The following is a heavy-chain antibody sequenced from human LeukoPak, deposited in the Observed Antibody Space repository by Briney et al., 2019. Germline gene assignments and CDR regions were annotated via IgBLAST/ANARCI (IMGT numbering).Heavy chain of an antibody. Sequence: GGSLRLSCAASGFTFSDYYMSWIRQAPGKGLEWVSYISSSGSTIYYADSVKGRFTISRDNAKNSPYLQMNSLRAEDTAVYYCARNPYRDIVVVPAASMDVWGKGTTVTVSS. CDR2: ISSSGSTI. CDR1: GFTFSDYY. D-gene: IGHD2-2*01. CDR3: ARNPYRDIVVVPAASMDV. J-gene: IGHJ6*03. V-gene: IGHV3-11*01.